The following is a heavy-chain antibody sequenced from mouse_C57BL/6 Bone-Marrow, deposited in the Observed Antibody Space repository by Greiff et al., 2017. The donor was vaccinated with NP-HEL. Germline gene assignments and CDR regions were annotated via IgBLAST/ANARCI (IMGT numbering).Heavy chain of an antibody. CDR2: INPGSGGT. D-gene: IGHD1-1*01. J-gene: IGHJ3*01. CDR3: ASSYPFAY. CDR1: GYAFTNYL. Sequence: QVQLKESGAELVRPGTSVKVSCKASGYAFTNYLIEWVKQRPGQGLEWIGVINPGSGGTNYNEKFKGKATLTADKSSSTAYMQLSSLTSEDSAVYFCASSYPFAYWGQGTLVTVSA. V-gene: IGHV1-54*01.